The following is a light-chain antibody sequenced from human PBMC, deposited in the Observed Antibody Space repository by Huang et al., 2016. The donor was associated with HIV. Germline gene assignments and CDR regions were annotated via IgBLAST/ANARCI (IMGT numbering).Light chain of an antibody. CDR1: QSINNY. V-gene: IGKV1-39*01. CDR3: QHRPAT. Sequence: DIQMTQSPSSLSASVGDRFTIACRASQSINNYLNWYHQKPGKSPKVIIYAVSNLQSGVPSRFSGSGSGTNFTLTISSLQPEDFGTYYCQHRPATFGQGTKLEIK. J-gene: IGKJ2*01. CDR2: AVS.